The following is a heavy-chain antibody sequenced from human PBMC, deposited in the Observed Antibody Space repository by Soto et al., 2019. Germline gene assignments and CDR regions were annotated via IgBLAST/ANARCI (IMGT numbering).Heavy chain of an antibody. CDR1: GFTFCSYA. CDR3: AKDKESGGYDSDFDS. D-gene: IGHD3-3*01. V-gene: IGHV3-23*01. CDR2: ITGGNT. J-gene: IGHJ4*02. Sequence: PGGSLRLSCAASGFTFCSYAMGWVRQAPGKGLEWVSTITGGNTYYAASVKGRFTISRENSKNTLYLQMSSLRAEDTALYYCAKDKESGGYDSDFDSWGQGTLVTVYS.